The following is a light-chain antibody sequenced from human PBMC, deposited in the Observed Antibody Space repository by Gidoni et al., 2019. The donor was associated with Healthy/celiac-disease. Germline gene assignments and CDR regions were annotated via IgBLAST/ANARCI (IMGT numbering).Light chain of an antibody. CDR3: QQYGSSPLT. CDR2: GAS. J-gene: IGKJ4*01. Sequence: EIALTQSPGTLSLSPGGSATLSCRASQSVSNSYLAWYQQKPGQAPRLLNYGASSRATGIPDRFSGSGSGTDFTLTISRLEPEDFAVYYCQQYGSSPLTFGGGTKVEIK. V-gene: IGKV3-20*01. CDR1: QSVSNSY.